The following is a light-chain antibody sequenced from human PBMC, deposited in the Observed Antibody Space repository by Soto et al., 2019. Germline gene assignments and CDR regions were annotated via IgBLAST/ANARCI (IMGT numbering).Light chain of an antibody. CDR2: GVS. CDR3: QHYGSPRT. Sequence: EIVLTQSPGTLSLSPGERATLSCRASQSVSSSYLAWYQQKPGQAPRLLMYGVSFRATGIPDRFSGSGSGTDFTLTISRLEPEDFAVYYCQHYGSPRTFGQGTKVEIK. V-gene: IGKV3-20*01. CDR1: QSVSSSY. J-gene: IGKJ1*01.